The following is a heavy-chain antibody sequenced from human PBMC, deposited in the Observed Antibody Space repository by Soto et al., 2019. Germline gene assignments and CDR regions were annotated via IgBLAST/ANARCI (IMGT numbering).Heavy chain of an antibody. V-gene: IGHV4-59*01. CDR2: IYYSGST. CDR1: GGSISSYY. D-gene: IGHD2-2*01. J-gene: IGHJ5*02. Sequence: PSETLSLTCTVSGGSISSYYWSWIRQPPGKGLEWIGYIYYSGSTNYNPSLKSRVTISVDTSKNQFSLKLSSVTAADTAVYYCARDLRGPGYCSSTSCFNWFVPWGHGTLVTDSS. CDR3: ARDLRGPGYCSSTSCFNWFVP.